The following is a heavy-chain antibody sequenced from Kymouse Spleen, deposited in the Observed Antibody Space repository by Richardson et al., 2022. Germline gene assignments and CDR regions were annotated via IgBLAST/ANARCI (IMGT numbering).Heavy chain of an antibody. CDR1: GFTFSSYW. D-gene: IGHD6-13*01. CDR3: ARDLYSSSWYPYYYYYGMDV. V-gene: IGHV3-7*01. J-gene: IGHJ6*02. CDR2: IKQDGSEK. Sequence: EVQLVESGGGLVQPGGSLRLSCAASGFTFSSYWMSWVRQAPGKGLEWVANIKQDGSEKYYVDSVKGRFTISRDNAKNSLYLQMNSLRAEDTAVYYCARDLYSSSWYPYYYYYGMDVWGQGTTVTVSS.